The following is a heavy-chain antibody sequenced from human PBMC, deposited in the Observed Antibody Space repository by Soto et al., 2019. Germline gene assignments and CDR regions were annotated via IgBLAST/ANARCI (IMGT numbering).Heavy chain of an antibody. CDR3: ATEVSSWYGYYYMDV. CDR1: GGTFSSYA. V-gene: IGHV1-69*13. J-gene: IGHJ6*03. Sequence: SVKVSGKASGGTFSSYAISWVRQAPGQGLEWMGGIIPIFGTANYAQKFQGRVAITEDESTSTAYMELSSLRSEDTVVYYCATEVSSWYGYYYMDVWGKGTTVTVSS. CDR2: IIPIFGTA. D-gene: IGHD6-13*01.